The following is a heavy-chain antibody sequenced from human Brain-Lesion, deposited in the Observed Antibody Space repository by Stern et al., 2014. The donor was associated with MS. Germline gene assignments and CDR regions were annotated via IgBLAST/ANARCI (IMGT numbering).Heavy chain of an antibody. CDR1: GFPFGSCA. CDR3: AKDRQYLTYFFDH. D-gene: IGHD2/OR15-2a*01. CDR2: VSYDGSNK. Sequence: VQLVESGGGVAQPGRPLRLSCVASGFPFGSCAMHWVRQAPGKGREWVAGVSYDGSNKYYADSVKGRFTISRDNSQNTLYMQMSSLRPEDTAVYYCAKDRQYLTYFFDHWGQGSLVTVSS. V-gene: IGHV3-30*18. J-gene: IGHJ5*02.